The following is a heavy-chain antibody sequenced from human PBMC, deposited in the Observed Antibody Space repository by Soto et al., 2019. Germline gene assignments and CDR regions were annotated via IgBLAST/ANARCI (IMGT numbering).Heavy chain of an antibody. Sequence: GGLLRVRCRAAGVDFSDPWMNWVRQKTGKRLEWVASTVPDGSERYYVPSVKGRFTISRDNAKNSLYLQMNSLRAEDTAVYYCARGDYNDSSGPFSDAFDIWGQGTMVTVSS. J-gene: IGHJ3*02. D-gene: IGHD3-22*01. CDR2: TVPDGSER. CDR1: GVDFSDPW. CDR3: ARGDYNDSSGPFSDAFDI. V-gene: IGHV3-7*04.